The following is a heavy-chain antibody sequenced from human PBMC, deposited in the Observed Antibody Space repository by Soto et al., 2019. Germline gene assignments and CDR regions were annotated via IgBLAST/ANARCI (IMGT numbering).Heavy chain of an antibody. CDR3: ASRQWLDY. D-gene: IGHD6-19*01. CDR1: GFTFSSYG. CDR2: ISYDGSNK. V-gene: IGHV3-30*03. Sequence: VGSLRLSCAASGFTFSSYGMHWVRQAPGKGLEWVAVISYDGSNKYYADSVKGRFTISRDNSKNTLYLQMNSLRAEDTAVYYCASRQWLDYWGQGTLVTVSP. J-gene: IGHJ4*02.